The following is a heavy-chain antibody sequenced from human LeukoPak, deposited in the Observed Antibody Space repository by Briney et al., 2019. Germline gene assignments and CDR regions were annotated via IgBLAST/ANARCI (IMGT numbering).Heavy chain of an antibody. CDR2: INPNSGGT. D-gene: IGHD2-2*01. Sequence: ASVKVSCKASGYTFTGYYMHWVRQAPGQGLEWMGWINPNSGGTNYAQKFQGRVTITRDTSISTAYMELSRLRSDDTAVYYCARAPWDDCSSTSCYSLPYYFDYWGQGTLVTVSS. J-gene: IGHJ4*02. CDR1: GYTFTGYY. V-gene: IGHV1-2*02. CDR3: ARAPWDDCSSTSCYSLPYYFDY.